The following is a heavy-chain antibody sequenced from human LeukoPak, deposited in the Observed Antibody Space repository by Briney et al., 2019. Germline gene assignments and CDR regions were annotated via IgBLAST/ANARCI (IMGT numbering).Heavy chain of an antibody. CDR1: GDSIGSSY. D-gene: IGHD3-9*01. J-gene: IGHJ4*02. CDR2: VYYSGST. Sequence: SETLSLTCTVSGDSIGSSYWSWIRQPPGKGLEWIGYVYYSGSTNYNPSLKSRVTISVDTSKNEFSLKLSSVTAADTAMYYCARVKDTYYDILTGYREGFDYWGQGTLVTVSS. V-gene: IGHV4-59*12. CDR3: ARVKDTYYDILTGYREGFDY.